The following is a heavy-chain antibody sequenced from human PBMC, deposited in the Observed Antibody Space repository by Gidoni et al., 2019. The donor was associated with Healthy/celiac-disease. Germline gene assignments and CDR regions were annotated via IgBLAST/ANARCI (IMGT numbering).Heavy chain of an antibody. CDR1: GFTFSSYA. Sequence: QVQLVESGGGVVQPGRSLRLSCAASGFTFSSYAMHWVRQAPGKALEWVEVISYDGSNKYYADSVKGRFTISRDNAKNTLYLQMNSLRAEDTAVYYCARPNYSSSWGGGYYYYGMDVWGQGTTVTVSS. J-gene: IGHJ6*02. CDR3: ARPNYSSSWGGGYYYYGMDV. V-gene: IGHV3-30*04. CDR2: ISYDGSNK. D-gene: IGHD6-6*01.